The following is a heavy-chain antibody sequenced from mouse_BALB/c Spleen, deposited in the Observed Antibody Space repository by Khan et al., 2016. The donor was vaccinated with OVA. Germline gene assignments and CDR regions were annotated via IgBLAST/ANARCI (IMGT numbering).Heavy chain of an antibody. CDR2: VSTGGSYT. J-gene: IGHJ3*01. Sequence: EVQLVESGGDLVKPGGSLKLSCAASGFTFSTYGMSWVRQAPDKRLEWVATVSTGGSYTYYPDSVKGRFTISRDNAKNTLYLQMSGLRSEDTAMFYCTGIAYYYDSEGFAYWGQGTLVTVSA. V-gene: IGHV5-6*01. CDR1: GFTFSTYG. CDR3: TGIAYYYDSEGFAY. D-gene: IGHD1-1*01.